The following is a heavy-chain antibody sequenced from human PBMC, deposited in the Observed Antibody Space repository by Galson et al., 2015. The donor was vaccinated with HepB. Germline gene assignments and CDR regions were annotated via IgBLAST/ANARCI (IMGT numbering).Heavy chain of an antibody. Sequence: SLRLSCAASGFTLSSYSMNWVRQAPGKGLEWVSYISSSSSTIYYADSVKGRFTISRDNAKNSLYLQMNSLRAEDTAVYYCARDGWELGFDYWGQGTLVTVSS. CDR2: ISSSSSTI. D-gene: IGHD1-26*01. V-gene: IGHV3-48*01. CDR3: ARDGWELGFDY. J-gene: IGHJ4*02. CDR1: GFTLSSYS.